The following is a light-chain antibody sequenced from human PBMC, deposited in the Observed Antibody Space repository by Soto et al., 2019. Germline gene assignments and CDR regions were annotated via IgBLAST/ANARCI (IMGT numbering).Light chain of an antibody. V-gene: IGLV2-14*01. Sequence: QSALTQPASVSGSLGQSITISCTGTSSDVGGYNYVSWYQQHPGKAPKLMIYDVSNRPSGVSNRFSGSKSGNTASLTISGRQAEDEADYYCSSYTGSSTLVVFGGGTKVTVL. CDR2: DVS. J-gene: IGLJ2*01. CDR1: SSDVGGYNY. CDR3: SSYTGSSTLVV.